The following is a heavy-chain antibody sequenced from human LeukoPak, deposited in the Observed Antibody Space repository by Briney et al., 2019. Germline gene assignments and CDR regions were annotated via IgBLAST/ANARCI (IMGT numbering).Heavy chain of an antibody. Sequence: GGSLRLSCAASGFTFNTFNMNWVRQAPGKGLEWVSIIYSDGSTYYADSVKGRFTISRDNSKNTLYLQMNSLRTEDTALYYCARDQGAYNVWGQGTMVTVSS. CDR3: ARDQGAYNV. V-gene: IGHV3-66*02. D-gene: IGHD1-14*01. J-gene: IGHJ3*01. CDR1: GFTFNTFN. CDR2: IYSDGST.